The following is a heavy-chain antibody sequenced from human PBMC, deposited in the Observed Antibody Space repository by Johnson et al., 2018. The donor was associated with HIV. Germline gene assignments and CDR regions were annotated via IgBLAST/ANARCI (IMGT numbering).Heavy chain of an antibody. CDR2: IYSGVRA. V-gene: IGHV3-66*02. J-gene: IGHJ3*02. Sequence: VIYSGVRAYYAASVKGRFTISRDNSNNTQYLKMNSRRPEDTAVYYCAGGRFSGITIFGGDDAFDIWGQGTMVTVSS. CDR3: AGGRFSGITIFGGDDAFDI. D-gene: IGHD3-3*01.